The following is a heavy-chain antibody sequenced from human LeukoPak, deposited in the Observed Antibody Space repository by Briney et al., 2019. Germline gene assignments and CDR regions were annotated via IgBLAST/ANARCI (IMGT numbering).Heavy chain of an antibody. D-gene: IGHD3-10*01. Sequence: SETLSLTCTVSSGSISSYYWSWIRQPPGKGLEWIGYIYYSGSTNYNPSLKSRVTISVDTSKNQFSLKLSSVTAAGTAVYYCARDPGSYYYGSGSYYNWFDPWGQGTLVTVSS. CDR2: IYYSGST. CDR3: ARDPGSYYYGSGSYYNWFDP. V-gene: IGHV4-59*01. CDR1: SGSISSYY. J-gene: IGHJ5*02.